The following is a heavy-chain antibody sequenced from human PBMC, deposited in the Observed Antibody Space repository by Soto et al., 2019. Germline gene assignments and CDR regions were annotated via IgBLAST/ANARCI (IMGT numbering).Heavy chain of an antibody. CDR3: ATTPLIAVANH. Sequence: EVQLVESGGGLVQPGGSLRLSCAASGFTFSSYWMHSVRQAPGKGLVWVSRINSDGSSTNYADSVKGRFTISRDNAKNTLYLQMNSLRAEDTAVYYCATTPLIAVANHWGQGTLVTVSS. J-gene: IGHJ4*02. D-gene: IGHD6-19*01. V-gene: IGHV3-74*01. CDR2: INSDGSST. CDR1: GFTFSSYW.